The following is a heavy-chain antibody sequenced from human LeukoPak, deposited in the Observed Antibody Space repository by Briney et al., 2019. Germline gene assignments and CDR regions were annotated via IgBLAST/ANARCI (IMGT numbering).Heavy chain of an antibody. J-gene: IGHJ3*02. Sequence: GESLKISCKGSGYSFTTYWIGWVRQMPGKGLEWMGIIYPGDSDIRYSPSFQGQVTISADKSISTAYLQWSSLTASDSAMYYCARKHLGGGWGDFDIWGQGTMVTVSS. D-gene: IGHD3-10*01. CDR2: IYPGDSDI. CDR3: ARKHLGGGWGDFDI. CDR1: GYSFTTYW. V-gene: IGHV5-51*01.